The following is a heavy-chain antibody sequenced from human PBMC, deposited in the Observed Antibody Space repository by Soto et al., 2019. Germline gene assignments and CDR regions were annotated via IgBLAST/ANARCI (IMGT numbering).Heavy chain of an antibody. CDR1: GFTFGSYA. CDR3: AKDKVDIVVVPAAYYFDY. D-gene: IGHD2-2*03. CDR2: ISSSGGGT. Sequence: GGSLRLSCAASGFTFGSYAMSWVRQAPGKGLEWVSAISSSGGGTYYADSVKGQFTISRDNSKNTLYLQMNSLRAEDTAVYYCAKDKVDIVVVPAAYYFDYWGQGTLATVSS. V-gene: IGHV3-23*01. J-gene: IGHJ4*02.